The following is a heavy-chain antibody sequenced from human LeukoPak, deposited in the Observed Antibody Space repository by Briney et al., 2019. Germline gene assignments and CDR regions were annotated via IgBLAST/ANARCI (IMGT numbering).Heavy chain of an antibody. J-gene: IGHJ5*02. CDR3: AGGEHGSWFDP. D-gene: IGHD1/OR15-1a*01. V-gene: IGHV1-2*02. CDR1: GYTFTGYY. Sequence: ASVKVSCKASGYTFTGYYMYWVRQAPGQGLEWVGWLNPNSGDTNYAQKFQGRVTMTRDTSISTAYMELNRLRSDDTAVYCCAGGEHGSWFDPWGQGTLLTVSS. CDR2: LNPNSGDT.